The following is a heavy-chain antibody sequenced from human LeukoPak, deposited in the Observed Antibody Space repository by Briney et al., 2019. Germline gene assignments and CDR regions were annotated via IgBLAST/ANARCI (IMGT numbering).Heavy chain of an antibody. CDR3: ARANALYCSSTSCLFDY. CDR1: GYTFTDYY. Sequence: ASVKVSCTASGYTFTDYYIHWVRQAPGQGLEWMAWINPNSGGTYYAQNFHDRITLTRDTSISTAYMELSRLRSDDMAIYYCARANALYCSSTSCLFDYWGQGTLVTVSS. V-gene: IGHV1-2*02. D-gene: IGHD2-2*01. CDR2: INPNSGGT. J-gene: IGHJ4*02.